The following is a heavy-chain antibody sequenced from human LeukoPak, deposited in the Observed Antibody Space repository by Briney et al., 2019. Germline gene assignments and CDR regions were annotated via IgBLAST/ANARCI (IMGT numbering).Heavy chain of an antibody. J-gene: IGHJ4*02. V-gene: IGHV3-74*01. CDR1: GFTFSSYW. CDR2: INSDGSST. Sequence: GGSLRLSCAASGFTFSSYWMHWVCQAPGKGLVWVSRINSDGSSTSYADSVKGRFTISRDNAKNTLYLQMNSLRAEDTAVYYCARRGYIAAAGSVCYFDYWGQGTLVTVSS. D-gene: IGHD6-13*01. CDR3: ARRGYIAAAGSVCYFDY.